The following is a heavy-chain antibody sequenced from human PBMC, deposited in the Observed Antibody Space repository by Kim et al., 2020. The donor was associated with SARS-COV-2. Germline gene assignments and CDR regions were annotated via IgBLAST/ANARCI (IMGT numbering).Heavy chain of an antibody. Sequence: SETLSLTCTVSGGSISSYYWSWIRQPPGKGLEWIGYIYYSGSTNYNPSLKSRVTISVDTSKNQFSLKLSSVTAADTAVYYCAREGELPNFDYWGQGTLVT. CDR1: GGSISSYY. CDR3: AREGELPNFDY. V-gene: IGHV4-59*01. J-gene: IGHJ4*02. D-gene: IGHD1-7*01. CDR2: IYYSGST.